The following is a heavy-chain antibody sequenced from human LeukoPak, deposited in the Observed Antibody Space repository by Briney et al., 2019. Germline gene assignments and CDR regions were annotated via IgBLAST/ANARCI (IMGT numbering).Heavy chain of an antibody. V-gene: IGHV3-23*01. J-gene: IGHJ3*02. CDR3: AKGRLSESSGYDADAFDI. D-gene: IGHD5-12*01. Sequence: GGSLRLSCAASGFTFSSYAMSWVRQAPGKGLEWVSAISGSGGSTYYADSVKGRFTISGDNSKNTLYQQMNSLRAEDTAVYYCAKGRLSESSGYDADAFDIWGQGTMVTVSS. CDR1: GFTFSSYA. CDR2: ISGSGGST.